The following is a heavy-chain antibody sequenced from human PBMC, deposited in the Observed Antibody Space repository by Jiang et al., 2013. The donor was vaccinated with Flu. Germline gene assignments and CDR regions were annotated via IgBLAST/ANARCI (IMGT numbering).Heavy chain of an antibody. CDR3: ARGGVSQWAYFDY. D-gene: IGHD3-10*01. V-gene: IGHV1-3*01. J-gene: IGHJ4*02. CDR2: INAGNGDT. CDR1: FTDFA. Sequence: FTDFAIHWVRQAPGQRLEWIGWINAGNGDTKYSQRFQGSVTITRDTSATTAHIELSSLTSEDTAVYYCARGGVSQWAYFDYWGQGTLVPVSS.